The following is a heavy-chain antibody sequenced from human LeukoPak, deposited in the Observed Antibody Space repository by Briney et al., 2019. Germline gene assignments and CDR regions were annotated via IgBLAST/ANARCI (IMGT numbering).Heavy chain of an antibody. CDR2: ISAGGSNT. J-gene: IGHJ4*02. V-gene: IGHV3-23*01. CDR1: GFTFSSYA. D-gene: IGHD2-21*01. Sequence: GASLRLSCAASGFTFSSYAMSWVRPAPGKGLEWVSLISAGGSNTYYPDSVKGRFTISRDNSKNTLFLHMNSLRAEDTAVYYCAKWSPYYFDYWGQGTLVTVSS. CDR3: AKWSPYYFDY.